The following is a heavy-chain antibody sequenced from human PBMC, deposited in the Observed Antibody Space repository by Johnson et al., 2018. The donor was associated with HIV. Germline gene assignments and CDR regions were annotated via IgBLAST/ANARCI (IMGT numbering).Heavy chain of an antibody. CDR3: ARDHLRRSHAFDI. CDR2: INQDGSEM. J-gene: IGHJ3*02. V-gene: IGHV3-7*05. D-gene: IGHD2-15*01. CDR1: GFSFSIYW. Sequence: VQLVESGGGLVQPGGSLRLSCGGSGFSFSIYWLTWVRQAPGKGLEWVANINQDGSEMYYVDSVKGRFTISRDNANNSLYVQMNSLRAEDTAVYYCARDHLRRSHAFDIWGQGTMVTVSS.